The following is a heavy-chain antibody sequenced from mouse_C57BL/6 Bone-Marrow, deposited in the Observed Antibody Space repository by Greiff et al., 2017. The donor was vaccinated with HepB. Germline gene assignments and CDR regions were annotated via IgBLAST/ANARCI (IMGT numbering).Heavy chain of an antibody. Sequence: QVQLQQSGAELVMPGASVKLSCKASGYTFTSYWMHWVKQRPGQGLEWIGEIDPSDSYTNYNQKFKGKSTLTVDKSSSTAYMQLSSLTSEDSAVYYCARRVITTVLDYWGQGTTLTVSS. D-gene: IGHD1-1*01. CDR3: ARRVITTVLDY. V-gene: IGHV1-69*01. CDR1: GYTFTSYW. CDR2: IDPSDSYT. J-gene: IGHJ2*01.